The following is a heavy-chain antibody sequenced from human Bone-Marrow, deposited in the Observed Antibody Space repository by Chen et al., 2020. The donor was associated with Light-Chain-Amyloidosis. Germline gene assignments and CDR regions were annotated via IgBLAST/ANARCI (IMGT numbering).Heavy chain of an antibody. Sequence: EVQLVESGGGVVRPGGSLRLSCAASGFTFNTYALSWVRQAPGKGLEWVSAISSGGGSTYYADSVNGRFTISRDNSRNTLYLQMNSLRVEDTAVYYCAKVWYASGTYFENWGQGTLVTVSS. J-gene: IGHJ4*02. CDR2: ISSGGGST. CDR3: AKVWYASGTYFEN. D-gene: IGHD1-26*01. CDR1: GFTFNTYA. V-gene: IGHV3-23*04.